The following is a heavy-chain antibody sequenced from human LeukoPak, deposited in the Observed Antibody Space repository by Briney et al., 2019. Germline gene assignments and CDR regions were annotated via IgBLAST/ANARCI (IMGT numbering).Heavy chain of an antibody. Sequence: GASVKVSCKASGYTFTGYYMHWVRQAPGQGPEWMGWINPNSGGTNYAQKFQGWVTMTRDTSISTAYMELSRLRSDDTAVYYCARDLSAGGSPEGKNTFDIWGQGTMVTVSS. CDR1: GYTFTGYY. D-gene: IGHD6-13*01. CDR2: INPNSGGT. V-gene: IGHV1-2*04. CDR3: ARDLSAGGSPEGKNTFDI. J-gene: IGHJ3*02.